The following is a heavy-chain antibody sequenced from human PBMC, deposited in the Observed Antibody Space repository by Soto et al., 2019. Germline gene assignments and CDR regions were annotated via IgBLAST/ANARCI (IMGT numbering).Heavy chain of an antibody. CDR3: ARGKVLLWFGAGYYYYGMDV. D-gene: IGHD3-10*01. J-gene: IGHJ6*02. CDR1: GGSFSGYY. V-gene: IGHV4-34*01. Sequence: KPSETLSLTCAVYGGSFSGYYWSWIRQPPGKGLEWIGEINHSGSTNYNPSLKSRVTISVDTSKNQFSLKLSSVTAADTAVYYCARGKVLLWFGAGYYYYGMDVWGQGTLVTVSS. CDR2: INHSGST.